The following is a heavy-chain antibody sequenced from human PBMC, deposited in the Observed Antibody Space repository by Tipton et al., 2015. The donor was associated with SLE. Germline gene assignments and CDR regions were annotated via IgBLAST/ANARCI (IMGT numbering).Heavy chain of an antibody. CDR2: ISGSGGST. Sequence: TLSLTCTVSGVSISSFYWSWTRQPPGKGLEWVSVISGSGGSTYYADSVKGRFTISRDNSKNTLYLQMKSLRAEDTAIYYCARSSEMATMFDWFESWGQGTLVTVSS. V-gene: IGHV3-23*01. D-gene: IGHD5-24*01. CDR3: ARSSEMATMFDWFES. J-gene: IGHJ5*01. CDR1: GVSISSFY.